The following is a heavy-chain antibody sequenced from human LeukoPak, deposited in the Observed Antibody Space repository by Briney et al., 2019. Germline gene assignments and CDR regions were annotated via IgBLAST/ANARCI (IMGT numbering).Heavy chain of an antibody. Sequence: ASETLSLTCTVSGGSISSYYWSWIRQPPGKGLEWIGYIYYSGSTNYNPSLESRVTISVDTSKNQFSLKLSSVTAADTAVYYCARVPPPYYDSIPSYFDLWGRGTLVTVSS. CDR1: GGSISSYY. CDR2: IYYSGST. V-gene: IGHV4-59*01. J-gene: IGHJ2*01. D-gene: IGHD3-22*01. CDR3: ARVPPPYYDSIPSYFDL.